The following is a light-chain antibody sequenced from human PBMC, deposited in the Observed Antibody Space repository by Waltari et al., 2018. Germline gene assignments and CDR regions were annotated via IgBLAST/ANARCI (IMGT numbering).Light chain of an antibody. V-gene: IGLV6-57*01. CDR1: SGSLATPH. J-gene: IGLJ2*01. Sequence: NLMLTQPHSVSESPGKTVTISCTPSSGSLATPHVQLSQQRPGGSPTTVSSEGNQRPFGVPDRFSGSIDTSSDSASLTISGLRPEDEADYYCQSYDNNNPVVFGGGTKLIVL. CDR2: EGN. CDR3: QSYDNNNPVV.